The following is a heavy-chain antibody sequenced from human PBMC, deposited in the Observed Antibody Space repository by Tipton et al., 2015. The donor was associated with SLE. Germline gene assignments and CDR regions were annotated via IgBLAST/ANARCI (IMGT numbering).Heavy chain of an antibody. J-gene: IGHJ4*02. Sequence: TLSLTCIVSGDSISSSSYYWGWVRQPPGKGLEWIGEVNHRGSTHYNPSLKSRVTISVDTSKNQFSLKLNSVTAADTAVYYCARDEYRYDATGYHLLGHFDFWGQGTLVTVSS. V-gene: IGHV4-39*07. CDR1: GDSISSSSYY. D-gene: IGHD3-22*01. CDR2: VNHRGST. CDR3: ARDEYRYDATGYHLLGHFDF.